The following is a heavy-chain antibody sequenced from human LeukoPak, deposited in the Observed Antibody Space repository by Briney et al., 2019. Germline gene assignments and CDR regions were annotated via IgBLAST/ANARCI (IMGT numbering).Heavy chain of an antibody. D-gene: IGHD3-10*01. Sequence: SQTLSLACAISGDTVSNNSSAWNWIRQPPSRGLEWLGRTYYRSKWYSDYAVSVKSRITINPATSKYQLSLQLNSVTPEDTAVYYCASGWFGSYWGQGTLVTVSS. CDR3: ASGWFGSY. CDR1: GDTVSNNSSA. CDR2: TYYRSKWYS. J-gene: IGHJ4*02. V-gene: IGHV6-1*01.